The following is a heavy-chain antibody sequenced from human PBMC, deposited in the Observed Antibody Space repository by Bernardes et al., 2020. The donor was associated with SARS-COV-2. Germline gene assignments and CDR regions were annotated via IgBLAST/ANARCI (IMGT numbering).Heavy chain of an antibody. CDR3: TRLAPDGPIDF. V-gene: IGHV4-39*01. Sequence: SETLSLTCTVSGGSISSPYYSWGWVRQAPGKGLEWIGCVSYRGTTYYNPSLKSRVTISADTSKNQFSLQLISVIASDTAVFYCTRLAPDGPIDFWGHGTLVTVSS. CDR2: VSYRGTT. CDR1: GGSISSPYYS. J-gene: IGHJ4*01. D-gene: IGHD3-3*02.